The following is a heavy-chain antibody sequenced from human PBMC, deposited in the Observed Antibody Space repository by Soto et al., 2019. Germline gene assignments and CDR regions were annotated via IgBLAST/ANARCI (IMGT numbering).Heavy chain of an antibody. Sequence: QVQLVESGGGLVKPGGSLRLSCAASGFTFSDYYITWIRQAPGKGLEWVSYISSSSSYTNYADSVKGRFTISRDNAKNSLYLQMNSLRAEATAVYYCARGPGLFNCGGDCRTLDYWGQGTLVTVSS. V-gene: IGHV3-11*06. J-gene: IGHJ4*02. CDR1: GFTFSDYY. D-gene: IGHD2-21*02. CDR2: ISSSSSYT. CDR3: ARGPGLFNCGGDCRTLDY.